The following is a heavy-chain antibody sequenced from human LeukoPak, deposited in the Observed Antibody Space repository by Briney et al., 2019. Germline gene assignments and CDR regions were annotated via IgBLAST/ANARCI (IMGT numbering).Heavy chain of an antibody. D-gene: IGHD2-2*01. V-gene: IGHV1-2*02. CDR3: ARIVDCSSTSCYGP. Sequence: ASVKVSCKASGYTFTGYYMHWVRQAPGQGLEWMGWINPNSGGTNYAQKLQGRVTMTRDTSISTAYMELSRPRSDDTAVYYCARIVDCSSTSCYGPWGQGTLVTVSS. CDR1: GYTFTGYY. CDR2: INPNSGGT. J-gene: IGHJ5*02.